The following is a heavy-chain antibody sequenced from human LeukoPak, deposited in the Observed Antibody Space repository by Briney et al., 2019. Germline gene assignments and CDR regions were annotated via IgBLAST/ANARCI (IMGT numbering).Heavy chain of an antibody. Sequence: PSQTLSLTCAVSGGSISSGGYSWSWIRQPPGKGLEWIVYIYHSGSTYYNPSLKSRVTISVDRSKNQFSLKLSSVTAADTAVYYCARGMYDFWSGSKATWFDPWGQGTLVTVSS. CDR3: ARGMYDFWSGSKATWFDP. V-gene: IGHV4-30-2*01. J-gene: IGHJ5*02. CDR1: GGSISSGGYS. D-gene: IGHD3-3*01. CDR2: IYHSGST.